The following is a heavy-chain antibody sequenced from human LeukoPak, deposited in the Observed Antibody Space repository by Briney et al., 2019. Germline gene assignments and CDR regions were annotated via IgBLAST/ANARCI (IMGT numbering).Heavy chain of an antibody. Sequence: SVKVSCKASGYTFTGYYMHWVRQAPGQGLEWMGWINPNSGGTNYAQKFQDRVTMTRDMSVNTAYMELRSLRSDDTAVYYCARGVVSGLDPWGQGSLVTVSS. CDR2: INPNSGGT. CDR1: GYTFTGYY. CDR3: ARGVVSGLDP. J-gene: IGHJ5*02. D-gene: IGHD2-15*01. V-gene: IGHV1-2*02.